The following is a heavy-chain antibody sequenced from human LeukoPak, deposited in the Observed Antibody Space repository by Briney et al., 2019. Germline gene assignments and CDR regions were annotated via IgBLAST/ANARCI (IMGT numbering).Heavy chain of an antibody. CDR1: GYSFTSYW. J-gene: IGHJ6*03. Sequence: GESLKISCKGSGYSFTSYWIGWVRQMPGKGLEWMGIIYPGDSDTRYSPSFQGQVTISADKSISTAYLQWSSLKASDTAMYYCARTPTMVRGVMSRRYYYYMDVWGKGTTVTVSS. V-gene: IGHV5-51*01. D-gene: IGHD3-10*01. CDR2: IYPGDSDT. CDR3: ARTPTMVRGVMSRRYYYYMDV.